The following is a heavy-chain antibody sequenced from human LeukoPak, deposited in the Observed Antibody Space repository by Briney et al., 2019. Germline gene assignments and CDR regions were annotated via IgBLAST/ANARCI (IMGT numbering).Heavy chain of an antibody. D-gene: IGHD2-8*01. CDR1: GGSFSGYY. CDR3: ARGVMGDY. J-gene: IGHJ4*02. Sequence: SETLSLTCAVYGGSFSGYYWSWIRQPPGKGLEWIGEINHSGSTSYNPSLKSRVTISVDTSKNQFSLKLSSVTAADTAVYYCARGVMGDYWGQGTLVTVSS. CDR2: INHSGST. V-gene: IGHV4-34*01.